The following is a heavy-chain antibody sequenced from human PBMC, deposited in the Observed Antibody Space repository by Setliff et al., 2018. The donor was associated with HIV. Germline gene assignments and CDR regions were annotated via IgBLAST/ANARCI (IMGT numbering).Heavy chain of an antibody. J-gene: IGHJ5*02. CDR2: IHTTGST. V-gene: IGHV4-61*09. D-gene: IGHD3-16*01. Sequence: SETLSLTCSVSGDSISSGSYYWSWIRLPAGKGLEWIGQIHTTGSTNYNPSLRSRVTISMDTSKNQFSLNLNSVTATDTAVYYCAKRTFGSGRLDPWGQGTLVTVSS. CDR3: AKRTFGSGRLDP. CDR1: GDSISSGSYY.